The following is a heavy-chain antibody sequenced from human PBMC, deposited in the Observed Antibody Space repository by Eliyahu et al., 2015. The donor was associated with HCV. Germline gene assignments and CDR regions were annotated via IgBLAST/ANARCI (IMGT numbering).Heavy chain of an antibody. CDR3: ARSSSLDY. Sequence: QVQLVQSGAEVKKPGASVKVSCKASGYIFSSYAMYWVRQAPGQRLEWMGWINAGNGNTKYSQKFQGRVTITRDTSASTAYMELSSLTSEDTAVYYCARSSSLDYWGQGTLVTVSS. J-gene: IGHJ4*02. CDR2: INAGNGNT. CDR1: GYIFSSYA. D-gene: IGHD6-6*01. V-gene: IGHV1-3*01.